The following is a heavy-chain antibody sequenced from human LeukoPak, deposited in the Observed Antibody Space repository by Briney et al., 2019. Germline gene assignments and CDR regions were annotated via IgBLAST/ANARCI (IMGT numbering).Heavy chain of an antibody. Sequence: GGSLRLSCAASGFTFSNFGMHWVRQAPGKGLEWVAFIRYDGSSKYYADSVKGRFTISRDNAKNSLYLQMNSLRAEDTAVYYCARMTVTTVGIDYWGQGTLVTVSS. CDR1: GFTFSNFG. V-gene: IGHV3-30*02. CDR3: ARMTVTTVGIDY. J-gene: IGHJ4*02. CDR2: IRYDGSSK. D-gene: IGHD4-17*01.